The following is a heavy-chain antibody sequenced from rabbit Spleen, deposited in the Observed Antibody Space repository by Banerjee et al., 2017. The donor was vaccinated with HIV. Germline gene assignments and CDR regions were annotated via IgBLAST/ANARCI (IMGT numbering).Heavy chain of an antibody. CDR3: ARRSNDNVNGWYFNL. CDR2: SSYGGST. J-gene: IGHJ4*01. Sequence: QEQLEESGGGLVKPEGSLTLTCKASGFDLSNYYYMGWVRQAPGKGLEWIGYSSYGGSTFYASWAKGRFTISKTSTTVTLQMTSLTAADTATYFCARRSNDNVNGWYFNLWGPGTLVTVS. D-gene: IGHD2-1*01. CDR1: GFDLSNYYY. V-gene: IGHV1S45*01.